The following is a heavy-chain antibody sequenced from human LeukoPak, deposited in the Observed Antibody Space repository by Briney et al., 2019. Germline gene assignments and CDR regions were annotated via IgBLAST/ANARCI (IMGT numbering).Heavy chain of an antibody. V-gene: IGHV1-2*02. Sequence: ASVKVSCKASGYTFTGYYMHWVRQAPGQGLEWMGWINPNSGGTNYAQKFQGRVTMTRDTSISTAYMDLSRLRSDDTAVYYCARGDYDILTGTFYYFDYWGQGTLVTVSS. CDR2: INPNSGGT. J-gene: IGHJ4*02. D-gene: IGHD3-9*01. CDR1: GYTFTGYY. CDR3: ARGDYDILTGTFYYFDY.